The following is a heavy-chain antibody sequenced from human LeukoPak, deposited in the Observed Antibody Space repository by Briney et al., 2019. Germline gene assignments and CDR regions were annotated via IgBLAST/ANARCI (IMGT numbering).Heavy chain of an antibody. CDR2: ISAYNGNT. CDR3: ARGRNAYSSGWYPVDY. V-gene: IGHV1-18*01. CDR1: GYTFTSYG. J-gene: IGHJ4*02. Sequence: ASVKVSCKASGYTFTSYGISWVRQAAGQGLEWMGWISAYNGNTNYAQKLQGRVTMTTDTSTSTAYMELRSLRSDDTAVYYCARGRNAYSSGWYPVDYWGQGTLVTVS. D-gene: IGHD6-19*01.